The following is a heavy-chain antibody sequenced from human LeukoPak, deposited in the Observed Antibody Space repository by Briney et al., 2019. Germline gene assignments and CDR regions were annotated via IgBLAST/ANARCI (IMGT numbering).Heavy chain of an antibody. D-gene: IGHD1-14*01. Sequence: GGSLRLSCAASGFTFSSYGMHWVRQAPGKGLEWVAVISYDGSNKYYADSVKGRFTISRDNAKNSQYLQMNSLRAEDTAVYYCARGPQLDYWGQGTLVTVSS. CDR3: ARGPQLDY. V-gene: IGHV3-30*03. CDR2: ISYDGSNK. CDR1: GFTFSSYG. J-gene: IGHJ4*02.